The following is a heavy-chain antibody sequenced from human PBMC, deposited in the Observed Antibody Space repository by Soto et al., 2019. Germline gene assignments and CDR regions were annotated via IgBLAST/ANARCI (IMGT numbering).Heavy chain of an antibody. CDR1: GYSFTSHW. Sequence: GESLKISCKGSGYSFTSHWIGWVRQLPGKGLEWMGIIYPSDSDTRYSPSFQGRVTISVDKSISTAYLQWSSLKASDNAMYYCARSSNYDSGRDALWGQGTLVTVSS. J-gene: IGHJ4*02. D-gene: IGHD3-22*01. CDR2: IYPSDSDT. V-gene: IGHV5-51*01. CDR3: ARSSNYDSGRDAL.